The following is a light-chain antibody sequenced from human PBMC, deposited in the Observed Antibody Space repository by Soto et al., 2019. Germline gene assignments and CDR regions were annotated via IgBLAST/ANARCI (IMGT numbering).Light chain of an antibody. CDR1: QSIISTY. Sequence: EIVLTQSPGTLSLSPGERATLSCRASQSIISTYLAWYQHKPGQAPRLLISGASSRATGVPDRFSGSGSGTDFTLTISRLEPEDFAVYYCQQYGRSPTFGGGTKVAIK. CDR3: QQYGRSPT. V-gene: IGKV3-20*01. CDR2: GAS. J-gene: IGKJ4*01.